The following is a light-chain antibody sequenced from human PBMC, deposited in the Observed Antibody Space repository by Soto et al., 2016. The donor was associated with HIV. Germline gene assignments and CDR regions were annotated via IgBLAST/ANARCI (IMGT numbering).Light chain of an antibody. Sequence: DIQMTQSPSTLSASVGDRVTLTCRASQSITDRLAWYQQKPGKAPKILISKASSLQSGVPSRFSGSGSGTEFTLTISSLQPDDFATYYCQQYNSFRYTFGRRD. CDR3: QQYNSFRYT. CDR1: QSITDR. CDR2: KAS. J-gene: IGKJ4*01. V-gene: IGKV1-5*03.